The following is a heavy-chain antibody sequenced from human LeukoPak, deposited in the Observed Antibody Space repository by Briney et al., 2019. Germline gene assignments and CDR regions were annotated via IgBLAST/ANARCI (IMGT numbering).Heavy chain of an antibody. CDR3: ARMGYSSGWYRG. CDR1: GFTVSSNY. CDR2: IYSGGST. Sequence: GGSLRLSCAASGFTVSSNYMSWVRQAPGKGLEWVSVIYSGGSTNYADSVKGRFTIPRDNSENTLYLQMNSLRAEDTAVYYCARMGYSSGWYRGWGQGTLVTVSS. D-gene: IGHD6-19*01. J-gene: IGHJ4*02. V-gene: IGHV3-53*01.